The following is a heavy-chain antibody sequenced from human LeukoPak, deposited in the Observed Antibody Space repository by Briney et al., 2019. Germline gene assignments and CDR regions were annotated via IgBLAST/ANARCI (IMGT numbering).Heavy chain of an antibody. D-gene: IGHD2-2*01. J-gene: IGHJ3*02. CDR1: GGYISSSSLY. CDR2: VYYSGST. V-gene: IGHV4-39*01. CDR3: ARNASSLGAGAFDI. Sequence: SETLSLTCTVSGGYISSSSLYWDWIRQPPGKGLEWIGTVYYSGSTYYNPSLKSRVTISVDTSKNQFSLRLSSVTAADTALYYCARNASSLGAGAFDIWGQGTMVTVSS.